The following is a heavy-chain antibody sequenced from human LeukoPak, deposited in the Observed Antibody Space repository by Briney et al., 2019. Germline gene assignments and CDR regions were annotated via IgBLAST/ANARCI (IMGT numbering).Heavy chain of an antibody. CDR3: ARGLNYVVY. J-gene: IGHJ4*02. D-gene: IGHD3-10*02. CDR2: INHSGST. Sequence: SETLALTCAVYGGSFSGYYWSWIRQPPGKGLEWIGEINHSGSTNYNPSLKSRVTISVDASKNQFSLKLSSVTAADTAVYYCARGLNYVVYWGQGTLVTVSS. CDR1: GGSFSGYY. V-gene: IGHV4-34*01.